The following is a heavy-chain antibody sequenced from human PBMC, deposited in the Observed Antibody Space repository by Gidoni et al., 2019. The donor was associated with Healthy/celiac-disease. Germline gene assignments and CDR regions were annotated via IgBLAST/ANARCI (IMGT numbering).Heavy chain of an antibody. CDR1: GGSISSSSSY. D-gene: IGHD6-13*01. J-gene: IGHJ4*02. Sequence: QLQLQESGPGLVKPSETLSLTCTVSGGSISSSSSYWGWIRQPPGKGLEWIGSIYYSGSTYYNPSLKSRVTISVDTSKNQFSLKLSSVTAADTAVYYCASGEQQLVDYWGQGTLVTVSS. CDR2: IYYSGST. V-gene: IGHV4-39*01. CDR3: ASGEQQLVDY.